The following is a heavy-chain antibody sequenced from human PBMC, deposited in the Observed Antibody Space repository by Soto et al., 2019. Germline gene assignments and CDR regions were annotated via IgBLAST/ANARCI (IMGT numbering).Heavy chain of an antibody. CDR3: ARVNDFWSGTYYGMDV. CDR2: INPNSGGT. J-gene: IGHJ6*02. CDR1: GYTFTGYY. D-gene: IGHD3-3*01. Sequence: AASVKVSCKASGYTFTGYYMHWVRQAPGQGLEWMGWINPNSGGTNYAQKFQGWVTMTRDTSISTAYMELSRLRSDDTAVYYCARVNDFWSGTYYGMDVWGQGTTVTVSS. V-gene: IGHV1-2*04.